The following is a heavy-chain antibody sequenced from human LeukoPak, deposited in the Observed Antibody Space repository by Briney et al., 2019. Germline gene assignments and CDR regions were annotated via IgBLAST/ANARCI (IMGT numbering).Heavy chain of an antibody. CDR2: ISSSSSYI. D-gene: IGHD3-22*01. CDR3: ARGFRDGSSGYYY. CDR1: GFTFSNAW. Sequence: GGSLRLSCAASGFTFSNAWMSWVRQAPGKGLEWVSSISSSSSYIYYADSVKGRFTISRDNAKNSLYLQMNSLRAEDTAVYYCARGFRDGSSGYYYWGQGTLVTVSS. J-gene: IGHJ4*02. V-gene: IGHV3-21*01.